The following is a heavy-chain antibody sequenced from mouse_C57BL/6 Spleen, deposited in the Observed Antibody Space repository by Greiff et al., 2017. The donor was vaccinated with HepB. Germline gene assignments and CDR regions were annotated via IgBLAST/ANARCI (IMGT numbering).Heavy chain of an antibody. Sequence: VQLQQSGAELMKPGASVKLSCKATGYTFTGYWIEWVKQRPGHGLDWIGEILPGSGSTNYNEKFKGKATFTADTSSNTAYMQLSSLTTEDSAIYYCARRLITTVVAGDYFDYWGQGTTLTVSS. V-gene: IGHV1-9*01. CDR1: GYTFTGYW. CDR3: ARRLITTVVAGDYFDY. J-gene: IGHJ2*01. CDR2: ILPGSGST. D-gene: IGHD1-1*01.